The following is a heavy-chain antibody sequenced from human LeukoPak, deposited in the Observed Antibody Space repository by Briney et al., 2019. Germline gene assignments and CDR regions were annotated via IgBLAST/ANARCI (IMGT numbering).Heavy chain of an antibody. V-gene: IGHV3-23*01. J-gene: IGHJ4*02. Sequence: PGGSLRLSCVVSGLTFSNYAMSWVRQAPGKGLEWVSSISGSGTSTYYADSVKGRFTISRDNSKNTLYLQTSSLRAEDTAVYYCVRASTTVPNLLDYWGQGTLVTVSS. D-gene: IGHD4-17*01. CDR1: GLTFSNYA. CDR2: ISGSGTST. CDR3: VRASTTVPNLLDY.